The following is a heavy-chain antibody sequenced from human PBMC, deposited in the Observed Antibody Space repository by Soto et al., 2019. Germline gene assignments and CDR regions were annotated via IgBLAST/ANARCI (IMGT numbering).Heavy chain of an antibody. Sequence: QVQLVQSGAEVEKPGSSVKVSCKASGGTFSSYAISWVRQAPGQGLEWMGGIIPIFGTANYAQKFQGRVTITADKSTSTAYMELSSLRSEDTAVYYCARDAVVTAIVGVDSGPYGMDVWGQGTTVTVSS. CDR3: ARDAVVTAIVGVDSGPYGMDV. D-gene: IGHD2-21*02. V-gene: IGHV1-69*06. CDR1: GGTFSSYA. CDR2: IIPIFGTA. J-gene: IGHJ6*02.